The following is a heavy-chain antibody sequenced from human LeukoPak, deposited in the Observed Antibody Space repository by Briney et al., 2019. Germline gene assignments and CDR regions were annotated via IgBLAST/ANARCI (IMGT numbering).Heavy chain of an antibody. CDR2: IHYSGST. D-gene: IGHD2-15*01. J-gene: IGHJ3*02. Sequence: PSETLSLTCTVSGGSISSYYWSWIRQPPGKGLEWIGYIHYSGSTNYNPSTSLHSRVTISVDTSKNQFSLKLSSVTAADTAVYYCARGSCSGGTCAFDIWGQGTMVTVSS. V-gene: IGHV4-59*01. CDR1: GGSISSYY. CDR3: ARGSCSGGTCAFDI.